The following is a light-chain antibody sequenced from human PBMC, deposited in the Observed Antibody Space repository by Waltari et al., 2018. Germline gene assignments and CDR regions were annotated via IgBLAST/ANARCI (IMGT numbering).Light chain of an antibody. J-gene: IGKJ4*01. V-gene: IGKV1-39*01. CDR3: HQSYKAPQT. CDR1: QSISTA. Sequence: DTQLSQFPSTLAASVGHSVTITCRASQSISTALSWYLQKPGKAPKLLIYAASLLQDGVPSRFRGSGSGTDFTLTISNLQPEDFATYFCHQSYKAPQTFGGGTRLEIK. CDR2: AAS.